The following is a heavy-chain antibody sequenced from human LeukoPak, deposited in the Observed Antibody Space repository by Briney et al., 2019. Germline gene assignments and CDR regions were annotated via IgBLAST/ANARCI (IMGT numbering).Heavy chain of an antibody. CDR2: ISSSSSTI. CDR1: GFTFSSYS. V-gene: IGHV3-48*01. Sequence: PGGSLRLSCAASGFTFSSYSMNWVRQAPGKGLEWVSYISSSSSTIYYADSVKGRFTISRDNAKNSLYLQMNSLRAEDTAVYYCAKDRAPYLFDYWGQGTLVTVSS. J-gene: IGHJ4*02. CDR3: AKDRAPYLFDY. D-gene: IGHD2-2*02.